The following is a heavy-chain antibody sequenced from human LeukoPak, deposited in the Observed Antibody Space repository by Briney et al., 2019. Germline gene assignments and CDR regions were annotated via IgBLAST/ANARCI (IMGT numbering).Heavy chain of an antibody. J-gene: IGHJ4*02. V-gene: IGHV4-59*08. Sequence: SSETLSLTCTVSGGSISSYYWSWIRQPPGKGLEWIGYIYYSGSTNYNPSLKSRVTISVDTSKNQFSLKLSSVTAADTAVYYCARAISHDYGDLDFGYRGQGTLVTVSS. CDR2: IYYSGST. CDR1: GGSISSYY. D-gene: IGHD4-17*01. CDR3: ARAISHDYGDLDFGY.